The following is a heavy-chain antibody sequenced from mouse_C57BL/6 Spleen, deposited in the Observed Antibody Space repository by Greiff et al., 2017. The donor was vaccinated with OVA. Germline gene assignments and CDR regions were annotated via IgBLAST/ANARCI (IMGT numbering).Heavy chain of an antibody. CDR2: INPSSGYP. J-gene: IGHJ1*03. Sequence: VQLQQSGAELARPGASVKMSCKASGYTFTSYTMHWVKQRPGQGLEWIGYINPSSGYPKYNQKFKDKATLTADKSSSTAYMQLSSLTSEDSAVYYCARGNYYGSSYGYFDVWGTGTTVTVSS. D-gene: IGHD1-1*01. CDR3: ARGNYYGSSYGYFDV. CDR1: GYTFTSYT. V-gene: IGHV1-4*01.